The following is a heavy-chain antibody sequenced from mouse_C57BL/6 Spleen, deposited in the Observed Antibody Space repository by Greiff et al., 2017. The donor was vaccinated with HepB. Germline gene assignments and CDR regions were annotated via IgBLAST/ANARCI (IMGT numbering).Heavy chain of an antibody. V-gene: IGHV5-17*01. CDR2: ISSGSSTI. D-gene: IGHD1-1*01. CDR3: ARKNYGPFDY. J-gene: IGHJ2*01. Sequence: EVKLQESGGGLVKPGGSLKLSCAASGFTFSDYGMHWVRQAPEKGLEWVAYISSGSSTIYYADTVKGRFTISRDNAKNTLFLQRTCLRSEDTAMYYCARKNYGPFDYWGQGTTLTVSS. CDR1: GFTFSDYG.